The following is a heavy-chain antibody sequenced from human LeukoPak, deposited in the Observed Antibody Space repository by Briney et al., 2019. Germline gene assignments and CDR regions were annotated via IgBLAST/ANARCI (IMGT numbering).Heavy chain of an antibody. D-gene: IGHD3-22*01. J-gene: IGHJ4*02. CDR2: IIPIFGTA. Sequence: GASVKVSCKASRGTFSSYAISWVRQAPGQGLEWMGGIIPIFGTANYAQKFQGRVTITTDESTSTAYMELSSLRSEDTAVYYRARTRYYDSSGYYYPFDYWGQGTLVTVSS. V-gene: IGHV1-69*05. CDR3: ARTRYYDSSGYYYPFDY. CDR1: RGTFSSYA.